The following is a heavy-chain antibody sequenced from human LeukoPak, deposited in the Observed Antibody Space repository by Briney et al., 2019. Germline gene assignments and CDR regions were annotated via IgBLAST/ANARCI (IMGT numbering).Heavy chain of an antibody. V-gene: IGHV4-39*01. Sequence: SETLSLTCTVSGGSISSNDYYWGWIRQPPGMGLEYIGSIYYSGSTYSNPSLKSRATISVDTSKNQFSLKLSSVTAAHTAVYYCARHRGSSSLFDYWGQGTLVTVSS. CDR1: GGSISSNDYY. CDR2: IYYSGST. J-gene: IGHJ4*02. D-gene: IGHD6-6*01. CDR3: ARHRGSSSLFDY.